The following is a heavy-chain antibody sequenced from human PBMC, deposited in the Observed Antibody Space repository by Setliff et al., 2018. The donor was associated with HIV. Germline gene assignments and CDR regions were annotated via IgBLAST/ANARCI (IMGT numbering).Heavy chain of an antibody. CDR3: ARGVNSGSYSSYGMDV. CDR1: GYTFTSYG. J-gene: IGHJ6*02. V-gene: IGHV1-69*13. CDR2: IIPIFNTG. D-gene: IGHD1-26*01. Sequence: ASVKVSCKASGYTFTSYGMNWVRQAPGQGLEWMGSIIPIFNTGNYAQKFQNRVTITADESTSTAYMELRSLRSDDTAVYYCARGVNSGSYSSYGMDVWGQGTTVTVS.